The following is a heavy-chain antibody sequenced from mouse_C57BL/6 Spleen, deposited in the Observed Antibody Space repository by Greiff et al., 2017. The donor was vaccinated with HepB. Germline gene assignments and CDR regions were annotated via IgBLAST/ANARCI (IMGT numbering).Heavy chain of an antibody. CDR3: AKKLYSNYDAMDY. V-gene: IGHV2-5*01. CDR1: GFSLTSYG. Sequence: VKLMESGPGLVQPSQSLSITCTVSGFSLTSYGVHWVRQSPGKGLEWLGVIWRGGSTDYNAAFMSRLSITKDNSKSQVFFKMNSLQADDTAIYYCAKKLYSNYDAMDYWGQGTSVTVSS. J-gene: IGHJ4*01. CDR2: IWRGGST. D-gene: IGHD2-5*01.